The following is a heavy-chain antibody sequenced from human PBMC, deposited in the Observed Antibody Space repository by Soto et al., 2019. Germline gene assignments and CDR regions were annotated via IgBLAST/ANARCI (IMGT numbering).Heavy chain of an antibody. J-gene: IGHJ4*02. CDR2: IYYSGST. V-gene: IGHV4-31*02. Sequence: DLEWIGYIYYSGSTYYNPSLKSRVTISVDTSKNQFSLKLSSVTAADTAVYYCARVLRYNWNYVGGLDYWGQGTLVTVSS. D-gene: IGHD1-7*01. CDR3: ARVLRYNWNYVGGLDY.